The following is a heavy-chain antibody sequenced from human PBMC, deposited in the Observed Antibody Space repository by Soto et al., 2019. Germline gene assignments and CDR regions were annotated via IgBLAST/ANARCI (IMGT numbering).Heavy chain of an antibody. Sequence: GGSLRLSCAASGFSVSSNYMTWVRQAPGKGLEWVSIIYSDGRTNYADSVKGRFTISRDNSKNTVYLQMTSLSADDTAVYYCARETYAGFGEPWLDPWGQGTLVTVSS. CDR1: GFSVSSNY. V-gene: IGHV3-53*01. J-gene: IGHJ5*02. CDR3: ARETYAGFGEPWLDP. CDR2: IYSDGRT. D-gene: IGHD3-10*01.